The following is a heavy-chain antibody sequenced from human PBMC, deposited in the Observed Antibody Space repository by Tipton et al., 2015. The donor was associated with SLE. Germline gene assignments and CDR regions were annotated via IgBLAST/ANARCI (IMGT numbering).Heavy chain of an antibody. CDR1: GGSFSGYY. J-gene: IGHJ3*02. D-gene: IGHD1-1*01. V-gene: IGHV4-34*01. CDR3: ARDERLLGGGAFDI. Sequence: TLSLTCAVYGGSFSGYYWSWIRQPPGKGLEWIGEINHSGSTYYNPSLKSRVTISVDTSKNQFSLKLSSVTAADTAVYYCARDERLLGGGAFDIWGQGTMVTVSS. CDR2: INHSGST.